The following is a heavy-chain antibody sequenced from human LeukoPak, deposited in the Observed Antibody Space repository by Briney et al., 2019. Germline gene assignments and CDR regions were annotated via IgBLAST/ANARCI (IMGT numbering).Heavy chain of an antibody. CDR2: ISGSGGTT. CDR3: AKGAVEMAPITVGLDV. CDR1: GFTFSSYA. D-gene: IGHD5-24*01. J-gene: IGHJ6*02. Sequence: GGSLRLSCAVSGFTFSSYAMNWVRQGPGKRLEWVSTISGSGGTTYSADSVKGRFTISRDNSKNTLYLQMNGLRAEDTAVYYCAKGAVEMAPITVGLDVWGQGTTVTVSS. V-gene: IGHV3-23*01.